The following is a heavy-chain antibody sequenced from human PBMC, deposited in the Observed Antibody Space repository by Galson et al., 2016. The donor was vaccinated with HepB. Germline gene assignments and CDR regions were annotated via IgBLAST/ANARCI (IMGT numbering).Heavy chain of an antibody. CDR1: GYTLTSYD. CDR2: MNPNSGNT. D-gene: IGHD4-17*01. V-gene: IGHV1-8*01. J-gene: IGHJ4*02. CDR3: VRGRYGDDGGGYDY. Sequence: SVKVSCKASGYTLTSYDINWVRQATGQGLEWMGWMNPNSGNTGYAQKFQGRVTMTRDTSISTAYMELSSLRYEDTAVYYCVRGRYGDDGGGYDYWGQGTLVTVSS.